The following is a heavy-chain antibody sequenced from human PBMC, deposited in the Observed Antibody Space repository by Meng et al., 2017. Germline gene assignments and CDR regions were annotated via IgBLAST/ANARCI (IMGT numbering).Heavy chain of an antibody. J-gene: IGHJ4*02. D-gene: IGHD3-10*01. CDR1: GSTFGDYA. CDR2: IRSKAYGGTT. CDR3: TRDLSVRGVIPYYFDY. Sequence: RLSCTAPGSTFGDYAMSWVRQAPGKGLEWVGFIRSKAYGGTTEYAAAVKSRFTISRDDSKSIAYLQMNSLKTEDTAVCYCTRDLSVRGVIPYYFDYWGQGTLVTVSS. V-gene: IGHV3-49*04.